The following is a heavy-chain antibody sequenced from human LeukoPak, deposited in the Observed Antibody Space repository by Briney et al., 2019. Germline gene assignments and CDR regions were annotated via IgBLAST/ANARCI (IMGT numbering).Heavy chain of an antibody. D-gene: IGHD4-17*01. CDR1: GFTVSSKY. V-gene: IGHV3-53*01. CDR3: ASLTTVLAFDP. CDR2: IYSGGST. Sequence: PGGSLRLSCAASGFTVSSKYMSWVRQAPGKGLEWVSVIYSGGSTYYADSVKGRFTISRDNSKNTLYLQMNSLRAEDTAVYYCASLTTVLAFDPWGQGTLVTVSS. J-gene: IGHJ5*02.